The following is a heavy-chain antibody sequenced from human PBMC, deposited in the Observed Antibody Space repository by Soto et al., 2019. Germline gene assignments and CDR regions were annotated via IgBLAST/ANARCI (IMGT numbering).Heavy chain of an antibody. CDR2: INHSGST. CDR1: GGSFSGYY. CDR3: ARGQVQNWNYICWFDP. V-gene: IGHV4-34*01. D-gene: IGHD1-7*01. Sequence: SETLSLTCAVYGGSFSGYYWSWIRQPPGKGLEWIGEINHSGSTNYNPSLKSRVTISVDTSKNQFSLKLSSVTAADTAVYYCARGQVQNWNYICWFDPWGQGTLVTVSS. J-gene: IGHJ5*02.